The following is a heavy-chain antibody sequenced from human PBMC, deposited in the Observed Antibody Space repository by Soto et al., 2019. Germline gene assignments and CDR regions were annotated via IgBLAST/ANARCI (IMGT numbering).Heavy chain of an antibody. V-gene: IGHV4-59*08. J-gene: IGHJ4*02. D-gene: IGHD3-10*01. CDR2: IYYSGST. CDR1: GGSISSYY. Sequence: SETLSLTCTVSGGSISSYYWSWIRQPPGKGLEWIGYIYYSGSTNYNPSLKSRVTISVDTSKNQFSLKLSSVTAADTAVYYCATSLVRGVQYYFDYWGQGTLVTVSS. CDR3: ATSLVRGVQYYFDY.